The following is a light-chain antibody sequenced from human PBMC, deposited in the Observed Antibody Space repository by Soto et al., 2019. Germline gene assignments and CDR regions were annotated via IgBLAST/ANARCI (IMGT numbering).Light chain of an antibody. V-gene: IGKV3-15*01. CDR1: QSVRYN. J-gene: IGKJ5*01. Sequence: EIMMTQSPATLSVSPGDRATLSCRASQSVRYNVAWYQQKPSQAPRLLMYYASTRATGIPARFSGSGSGTEFTLTISSLQSEDFALYYCQQYNNWPPITFGQGTRLEIK. CDR3: QQYNNWPPIT. CDR2: YAS.